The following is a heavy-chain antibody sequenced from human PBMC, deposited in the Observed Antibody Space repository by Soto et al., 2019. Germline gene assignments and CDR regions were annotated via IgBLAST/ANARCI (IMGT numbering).Heavy chain of an antibody. CDR3: ARGYGDYVLDY. D-gene: IGHD4-17*01. CDR2: IYYSGST. V-gene: IGHV4-59*08. CDR1: GGSISSYY. J-gene: IGHJ4*02. Sequence: QVQLQESGPGLVKPSETLSLTCTVSGGSISSYYWSWIRQPPGNGLEWIGYIYYSGSTNYNPSRKSRVTISVSTSKNHLSLKLSSVTAANTAVYYCARGYGDYVLDYWGQGTLVTVSS.